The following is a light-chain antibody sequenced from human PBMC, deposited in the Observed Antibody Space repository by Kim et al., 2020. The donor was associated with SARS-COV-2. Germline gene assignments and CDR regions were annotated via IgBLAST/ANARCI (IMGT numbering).Light chain of an antibody. CDR2: RNN. Sequence: QTVTISCSGGSTNSGSNDVDWCQRLPGAAPKLLIYRNNQRRSGGPDGFSGSKSATSAALAISGRRSEDEADDFCGARDDSLSSQGVFGGGTQLTVL. J-gene: IGLJ2*01. CDR3: GARDDSLSSQGV. CDR1: STNSGSND. V-gene: IGLV1-47*01.